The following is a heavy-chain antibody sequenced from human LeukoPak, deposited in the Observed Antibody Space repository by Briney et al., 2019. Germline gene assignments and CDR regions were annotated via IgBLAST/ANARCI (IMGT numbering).Heavy chain of an antibody. CDR2: IALTGLT. CDR3: SRENGAFSPFGY. V-gene: IGHV4-4*02. CDR1: GGSISNTNW. D-gene: IGHD2-8*01. Sequence: SETLSLTCGVSGGSISNTNWWSWVRQPPGQGLEWIGEIALTGLTHYNPSLESRVTVSLDKSKNQLSLNLTSVTAADTAVYYCSRENGAFSPFGYWGQGTLVTVLS. J-gene: IGHJ4*02.